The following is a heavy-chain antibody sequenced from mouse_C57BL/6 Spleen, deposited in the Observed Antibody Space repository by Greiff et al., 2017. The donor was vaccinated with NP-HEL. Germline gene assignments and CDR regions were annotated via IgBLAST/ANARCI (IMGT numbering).Heavy chain of an antibody. J-gene: IGHJ4*01. CDR1: GYTFTDYY. CDR3: AIIDY. CDR2: INPKNGGT. V-gene: IGHV1-26*01. Sequence: VQLQQSGPELVKPGASVKISCKASGYTFTDYYMNWVKQSNGKSLEWIGDINPKNGGTSYNQKFKGKATLTVYTSSSTAYMELRSLTSEDSAVYYCAIIDYWGQGTSVTVSS.